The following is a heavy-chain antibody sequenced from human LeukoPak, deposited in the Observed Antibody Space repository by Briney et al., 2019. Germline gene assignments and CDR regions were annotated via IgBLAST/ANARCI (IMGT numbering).Heavy chain of an antibody. J-gene: IGHJ6*02. CDR2: IIPILGIA. Sequence: SVKVSCKASGGTFSSYAISWVRQAPGQGLEWMGRIIPILGIANYAQKFQGRVTITADKSTSTAYMELSSLRSEDTAVYYCARGVAGDYYYYGMDVWGQGTTVTVSS. CDR1: GGTFSSYA. CDR3: ARGVAGDYYYYGMDV. V-gene: IGHV1-69*10. D-gene: IGHD6-19*01.